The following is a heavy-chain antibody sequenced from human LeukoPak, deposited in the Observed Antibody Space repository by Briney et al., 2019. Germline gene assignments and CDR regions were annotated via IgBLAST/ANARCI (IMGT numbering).Heavy chain of an antibody. Sequence: PGGSLRLSCAASGFTFSSHAMPWVRQAPGKGPEWVSAIGGLGSSTYYGDSVKGRFTISRDNSKNTVYLQMDSLRVEDTAVYYCARDPGVVAFHYFDFWGQGTLITVSS. CDR2: IGGLGSST. CDR1: GFTFSSHA. D-gene: IGHD3-3*01. V-gene: IGHV3-23*01. J-gene: IGHJ4*02. CDR3: ARDPGVVAFHYFDF.